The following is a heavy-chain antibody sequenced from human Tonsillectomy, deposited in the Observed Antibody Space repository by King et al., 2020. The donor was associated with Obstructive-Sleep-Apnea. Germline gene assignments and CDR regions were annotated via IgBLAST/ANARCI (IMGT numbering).Heavy chain of an antibody. J-gene: IGHJ4*02. CDR1: GGTFTSFA. CDR2: IIPLLETA. D-gene: IGHD3-10*01. V-gene: IGHV1-69*04. CDR3: ARLTPDLWFGELLNY. Sequence: QVQLVQSGAEVKTPGSSVRVSCKASGGTFTSFAISWVRQAPGQGLEWMGRIIPLLETANYAQKFQGRVTITADKSASTAYMELSSLRSEDTAVYYCARLTPDLWFGELLNYWGQGTLVTVSS.